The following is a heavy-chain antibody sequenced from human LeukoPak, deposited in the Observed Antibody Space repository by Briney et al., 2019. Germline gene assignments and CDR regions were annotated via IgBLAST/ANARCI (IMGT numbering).Heavy chain of an antibody. CDR2: IYYSGST. Sequence: PSETLSLTCTVSVGSISSYYWSWLRQPPGKGLEWIGYIYYSGSTNYNPSLKSRVTISVDTSKNQFSLKLSSVTAADTAVYYCARLREETIAVAGTVGWTYPWGQGTLVTVSS. V-gene: IGHV4-59*08. J-gene: IGHJ5*02. CDR1: VGSISSYY. CDR3: ARLREETIAVAGTVGWTYP. D-gene: IGHD6-19*01.